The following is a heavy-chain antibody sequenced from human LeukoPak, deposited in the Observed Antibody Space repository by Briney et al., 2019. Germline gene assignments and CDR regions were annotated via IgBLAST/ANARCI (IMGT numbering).Heavy chain of an antibody. CDR2: INHSGST. D-gene: IGHD3-10*01. CDR1: GGSFSGYY. Sequence: SETLSLTCAVYGGSFSGYYWSWIRQPPGKGLEWIGEINHSGSTNYNPSLKSRVTISVDTSKNQFSLKLSSVTAADTAAYYCARGGRITMVRGVRDIYYYYMDVWGKGTTVTVSS. J-gene: IGHJ6*03. V-gene: IGHV4-34*01. CDR3: ARGGRITMVRGVRDIYYYYMDV.